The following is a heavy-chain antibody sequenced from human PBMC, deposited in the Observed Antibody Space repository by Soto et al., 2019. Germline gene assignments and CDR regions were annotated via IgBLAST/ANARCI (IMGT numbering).Heavy chain of an antibody. CDR3: ARSSGGNFGIIIEGTNWFDP. V-gene: IGHV1-46*01. J-gene: IGHJ5*02. CDR1: RDTFTSYY. CDR2: INPHGGST. D-gene: IGHD1-26*01. Sequence: GASVKVSCKAPRDTFTSYYINWVRQAPGQGLEWMGVINPHGGSTAYAQKFKGRVTLTSATSASTVYIEVSSLTSEDTAMYYFARSSGGNFGIIIEGTNWFDPWGQGTPVTVSS.